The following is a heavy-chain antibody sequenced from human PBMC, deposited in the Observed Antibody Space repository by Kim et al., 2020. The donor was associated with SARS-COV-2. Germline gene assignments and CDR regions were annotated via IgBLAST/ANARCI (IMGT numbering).Heavy chain of an antibody. CDR1: GFTFSSYS. CDR2: ISSSSSYI. V-gene: IGHV3-21*01. D-gene: IGHD3-22*01. J-gene: IGHJ5*02. CDR3: ARGGNYYDSMLLFDP. Sequence: GGSLRLSCAASGFTFSSYSMNWVRQAPGKGLEWVSSISSSSSYIYYADSVKGRFTISRDNAKNSLYLQMNSLRAEDTAVYYCARGGNYYDSMLLFDPWGQGTLVTVSS.